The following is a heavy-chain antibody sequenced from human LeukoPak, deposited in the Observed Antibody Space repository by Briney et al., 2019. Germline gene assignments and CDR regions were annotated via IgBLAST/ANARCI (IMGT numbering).Heavy chain of an antibody. CDR1: GFTFSSYG. Sequence: QPGGSLRLSCAASGFTFSSYGMHWVRQAPGKGLEWVAVISYDGSNKYYADSVKGRFTISRDNSKNTLYLQMNSLRDEDTAVYYCARDGFDYWGQGTLVTVSS. J-gene: IGHJ4*02. V-gene: IGHV3-30*03. CDR3: ARDGFDY. CDR2: ISYDGSNK.